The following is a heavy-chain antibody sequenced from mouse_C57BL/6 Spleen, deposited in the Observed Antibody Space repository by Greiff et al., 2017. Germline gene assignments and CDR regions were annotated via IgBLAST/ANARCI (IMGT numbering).Heavy chain of an antibody. V-gene: IGHV14-4*01. J-gene: IGHJ2*01. Sequence: VQLQQSGAELVRPGASVKLSCTASGFNIKDDYMHWVKQRPEQGLEWIGWIDPENGDTEYASKFQGKATITADTSSNTAYLQLSSLTSEDTAVYYCTTHPFDYWGQGTTLTVSS. CDR2: IDPENGDT. CDR1: GFNIKDDY. CDR3: TTHPFDY.